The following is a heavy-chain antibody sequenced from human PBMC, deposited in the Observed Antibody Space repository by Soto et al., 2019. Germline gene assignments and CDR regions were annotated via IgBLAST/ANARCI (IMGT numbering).Heavy chain of an antibody. CDR2: ISNDGIKK. CDR3: AKSPQWVAKGGMDV. CDR1: GFTFSSYG. D-gene: IGHD1-26*01. V-gene: IGHV3-30*18. Sequence: VPLVESGGGVVQPGGSLRLSCAASGFTFSSYGVHWVRQAPGKGLEWVAVISNDGIKKNYGESAKGRFTISRDNSKSPLYLQMNSLRTEDTAVYYCAKSPQWVAKGGMDVWGQGTTVTVSS. J-gene: IGHJ6*02.